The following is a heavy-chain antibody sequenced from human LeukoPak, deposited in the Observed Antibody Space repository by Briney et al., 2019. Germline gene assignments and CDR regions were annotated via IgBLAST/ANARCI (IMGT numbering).Heavy chain of an antibody. CDR2: IKQDGTEK. J-gene: IGHJ4*02. V-gene: IGHV3-7*01. CDR1: GFTVSSNY. CDR3: ARLSEMFRGPQVIYYFDF. D-gene: IGHD3-10*01. Sequence: GGSLRLSCAASGFTVSSNYMSWVRQAPGKGLEWVANIKQDGTEKYYVDSVKGRFTISRDYARKSLYLQLNSLRAEDTAVYYCARLSEMFRGPQVIYYFDFWGQGTLVTVSS.